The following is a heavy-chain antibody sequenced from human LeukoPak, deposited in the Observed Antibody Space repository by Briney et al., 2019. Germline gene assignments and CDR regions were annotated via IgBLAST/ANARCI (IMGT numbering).Heavy chain of an antibody. CDR3: ARKLYYYDSSGLVYYFDY. D-gene: IGHD3-22*01. Sequence: SETLSLTCTVSGGSISSSSYYWGWIRQPPGKGLEWIGSIYYSGSTYYNPSLKSRVTISVDTSKNQFSLELSSVTAADTAVYYCARKLYYYDSSGLVYYFDYWGQGTLVTVSS. V-gene: IGHV4-39*07. J-gene: IGHJ4*02. CDR2: IYYSGST. CDR1: GGSISSSSYY.